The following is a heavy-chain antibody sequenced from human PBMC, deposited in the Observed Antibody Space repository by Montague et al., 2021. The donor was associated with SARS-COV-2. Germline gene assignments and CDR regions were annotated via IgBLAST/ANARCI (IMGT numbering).Heavy chain of an antibody. CDR1: GFIFTNYG. D-gene: IGHD1-14*01. J-gene: IGHJ5*02. Sequence: SLRLSCAASGFIFTNYGMNWVRRAPGKGLESVAGISGFGGGTYYSDSVKGRFTISRATSNSTFFLQMDGLRAEDTAIYYCAKSFSGTRNWFDIWGQGTLVTVSS. CDR2: ISGFGGGT. V-gene: IGHV3-23*01. CDR3: AKSFSGTRNWFDI.